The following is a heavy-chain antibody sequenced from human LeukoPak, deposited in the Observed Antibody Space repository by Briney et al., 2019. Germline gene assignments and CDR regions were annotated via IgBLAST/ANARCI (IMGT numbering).Heavy chain of an antibody. D-gene: IGHD6-19*01. J-gene: IGHJ4*02. CDR1: GFNFSTYA. CDR3: AKLFGDIGVANTPFYYFDY. V-gene: IGHV3-30-3*02. Sequence: GGSRRLSCADSGFNFSTYAMPWVRQAPGKGLDWMAVISYDGSNKYYADSVKGRFTISRDNSKNTVYLQMNSLRGEDTAVYYCAKLFGDIGVANTPFYYFDYWGQGTLVTVSS. CDR2: ISYDGSNK.